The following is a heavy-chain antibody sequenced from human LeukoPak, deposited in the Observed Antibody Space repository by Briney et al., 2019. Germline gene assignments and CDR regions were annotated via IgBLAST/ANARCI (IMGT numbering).Heavy chain of an antibody. CDR3: AREDCSGGSCYSGFADY. CDR1: GFTFSSYE. V-gene: IGHV3-48*03. Sequence: GGSLRLSCAASGFTFSSYEMNWVRQAPGKGLEWVSYISSSGSTIYYADSVKGRFTISRDNAKNSLYLQMNSLRAEDTAVYYCAREDCSGGSCYSGFADYWGQGTLVTVSS. J-gene: IGHJ4*02. CDR2: ISSSGSTI. D-gene: IGHD2-15*01.